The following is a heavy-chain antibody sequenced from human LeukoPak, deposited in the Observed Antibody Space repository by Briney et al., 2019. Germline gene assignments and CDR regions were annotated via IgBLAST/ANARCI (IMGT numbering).Heavy chain of an antibody. CDR2: ISAYNGNT. V-gene: IGHV1-18*01. CDR1: GYTFTSYG. J-gene: IGHJ4*02. Sequence: ASVKVSCKASGYTFTSYGISWVRQAPGQGLEWMGWISAYNGNTNYAQKLQGRVTMTTDTSTSTAYRELRSLRSDDTAVYYCARGLGYYDSSGSLFFDYWGQGTLVTVSS. CDR3: ARGLGYYDSSGSLFFDY. D-gene: IGHD3-22*01.